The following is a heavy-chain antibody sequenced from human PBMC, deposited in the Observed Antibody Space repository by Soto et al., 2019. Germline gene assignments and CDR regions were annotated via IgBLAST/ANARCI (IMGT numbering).Heavy chain of an antibody. CDR3: ARGGYIAAAGTMP. V-gene: IGHV1-69*02. D-gene: IGHD6-13*01. J-gene: IGHJ5*02. CDR1: GGTFSSYT. CDR2: IIPILGIA. Sequence: ASVKVSCKASGGTFSSYTISWVRQAPGQGLEWMGRIIPILGIANYAQKFQGRVTITADKSTSTAYMELSSLRSEDTAVYYCARGGYIAAAGTMPWGQGTLVTVSS.